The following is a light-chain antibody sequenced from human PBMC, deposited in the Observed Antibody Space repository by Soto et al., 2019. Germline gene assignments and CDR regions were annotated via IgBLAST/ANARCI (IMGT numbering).Light chain of an antibody. CDR1: QSVGSN. Sequence: EIVMKQSPATLSVYPGESVTLSCRARQSVGSNLAWYQQKPGQAPRLLIYGASTRATGIPARFRGSGSGTDFTLTISSLQPEDFATYYCQQSYSTPTITFGQGTRLEI. V-gene: IGKV3-15*01. J-gene: IGKJ5*01. CDR3: QQSYSTPTIT. CDR2: GAS.